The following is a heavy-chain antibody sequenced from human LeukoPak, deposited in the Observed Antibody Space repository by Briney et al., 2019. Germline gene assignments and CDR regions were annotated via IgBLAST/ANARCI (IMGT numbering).Heavy chain of an antibody. Sequence: PGGSLRLSCAASGFTFSSYGMHWVRQAPGKGLEWVSVISGSGGTTYYADSVQGRFTISRDNSKNTLYLQMNSLRVEDTAVYYCAKDAARTPMVVVAGGYFDLWGRGTPVTVSS. CDR3: AKDAARTPMVVVAGGYFDL. CDR2: ISGSGGTT. J-gene: IGHJ2*01. D-gene: IGHD3-22*01. V-gene: IGHV3-23*01. CDR1: GFTFSSYG.